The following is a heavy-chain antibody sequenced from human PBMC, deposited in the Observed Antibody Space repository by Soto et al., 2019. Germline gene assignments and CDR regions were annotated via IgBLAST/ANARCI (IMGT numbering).Heavy chain of an antibody. V-gene: IGHV6-1*01. CDR3: ARVFGVVTPYSYYGMDV. D-gene: IGHD3-3*01. Sequence: SQTLSLTFAISGDSVSSNSAAWNWIRQSPSRGLEWLGRTYYRSKWYNDYAVSVKSRITINPDTSKNQFYLQLNSVTPEDKAVYYCARVFGVVTPYSYYGMDVCGQGTTVTVS. J-gene: IGHJ6*02. CDR1: GDSVSSNSAA. CDR2: TYYRSKWYN.